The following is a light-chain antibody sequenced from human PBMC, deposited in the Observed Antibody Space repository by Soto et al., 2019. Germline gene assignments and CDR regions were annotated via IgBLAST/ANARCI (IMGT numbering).Light chain of an antibody. V-gene: IGKV3-20*01. CDR3: QQYDSSPLT. CDR2: GAS. J-gene: IGKJ4*01. CDR1: QSVSSSY. Sequence: EIVLTQSPGTLSLSPGERATLSCSASQSVSSSYLAWSQQKPGQAPRLLIYGASSRATGIPDRFSGSGSGTDFTLTISRLEPEDFAVDYGQQYDSSPLTLGGGTKVEIK.